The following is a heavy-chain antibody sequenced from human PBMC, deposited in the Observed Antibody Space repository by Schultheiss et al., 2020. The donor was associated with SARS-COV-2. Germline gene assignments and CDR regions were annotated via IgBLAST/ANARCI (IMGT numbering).Heavy chain of an antibody. CDR3: AKDRHYHFWTAHSPSYFDY. D-gene: IGHD3-3*01. CDR2: ISGSGGDT. J-gene: IGHJ4*02. CDR1: GFTFDDYA. Sequence: GESLKISCAASGFTFDDYAMHWVRQAPGKGLEWVSAISGSGGDTHYADSVKGRFTISRDNAKNSLYLQMNSLRAGDTAVYYCAKDRHYHFWTAHSPSYFDYWGQGTLVTVSS. V-gene: IGHV3-23*01.